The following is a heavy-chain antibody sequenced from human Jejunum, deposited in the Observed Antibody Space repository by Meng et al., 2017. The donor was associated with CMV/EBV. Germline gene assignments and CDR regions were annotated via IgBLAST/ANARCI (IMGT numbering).Heavy chain of an antibody. V-gene: IGHV3-33*06. Sequence: CGFSLRRRGMHGDRRATGKALGWLVDLKYDGSYHYPAGSVKDRYTFPRDNSKNMLYLQMNSLSVEDTSVYYCAKGPDDFWGGYYMVDWGQGTLVTVSS. CDR2: LKYDGSYH. CDR3: AKGPDDFWGGYYMVD. CDR1: GFSLRRRG. D-gene: IGHD3-3*01. J-gene: IGHJ4*02.